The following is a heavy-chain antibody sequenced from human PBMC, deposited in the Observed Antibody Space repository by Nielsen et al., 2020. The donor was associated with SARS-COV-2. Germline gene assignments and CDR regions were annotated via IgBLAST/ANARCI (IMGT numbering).Heavy chain of an antibody. CDR2: IYYSGST. CDR3: ARESSGYDHYNYGMDV. J-gene: IGHJ6*02. V-gene: IGHV4-31*03. D-gene: IGHD5-12*01. Sequence: SETLSLTCTVSGGSISSGGFYWSWIRQHPGKGLEWIGYIYYSGSTYYNPSLKSRLTMPVDTSKNQFSLSLRSVTAADTAVYYCARESSGYDHYNYGMDVWGQGTTVTVSS. CDR1: GGSISSGGFY.